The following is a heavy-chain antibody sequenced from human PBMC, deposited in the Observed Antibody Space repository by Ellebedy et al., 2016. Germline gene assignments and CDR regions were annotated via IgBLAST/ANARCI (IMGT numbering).Heavy chain of an antibody. Sequence: ASVKVSXXASGYTFTGYYMHWVRQAPGQGLEWMGWINPNSGGTNYAQKFQGWVTMTRDTSISTAYMELSRLRSDDTAVYYCAREKRAGLVGYYYYGMDVWGQGTTVTVSS. CDR3: AREKRAGLVGYYYYGMDV. CDR2: INPNSGGT. V-gene: IGHV1-2*04. D-gene: IGHD3/OR15-3a*01. J-gene: IGHJ6*02. CDR1: GYTFTGYY.